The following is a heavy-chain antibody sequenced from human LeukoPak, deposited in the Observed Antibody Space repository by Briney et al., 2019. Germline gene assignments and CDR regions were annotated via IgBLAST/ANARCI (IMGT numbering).Heavy chain of an antibody. V-gene: IGHV1-8*01. D-gene: IGHD3-3*01. J-gene: IGHJ4*02. CDR2: MNPNSGNT. CDR3: ARGLSDFWSGYCIDY. CDR1: GYTFTSYD. Sequence: ASVTVSCKASGYTFTSYDINWVRQATGQGLGWMGWMNPNSGNTGYAQKFQGRVTMTRNTSISTAYMELSSLRSEDTAVYYCARGLSDFWSGYCIDYWGQGTLVTVSS.